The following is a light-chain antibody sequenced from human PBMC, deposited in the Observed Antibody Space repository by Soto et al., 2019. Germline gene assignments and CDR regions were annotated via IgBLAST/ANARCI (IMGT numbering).Light chain of an antibody. J-gene: IGLJ2*01. Sequence: QSVLTQPPSVSGAPRQRCTISCSGSNSNIGNNAGNWYQLDPGKAPKLVIHYDYRVPSGVSERFSGSKSGPSASLAISGLQSEDEAEYYCAAWDDSLNGPLVGGGTKVTVL. V-gene: IGLV1-36*01. CDR3: AAWDDSLNGPL. CDR1: NSNIGNNA. CDR2: YDY.